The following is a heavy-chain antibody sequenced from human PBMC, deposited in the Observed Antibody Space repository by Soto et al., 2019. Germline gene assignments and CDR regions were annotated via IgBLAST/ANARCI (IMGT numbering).Heavy chain of an antibody. CDR2: INPYSGAT. V-gene: IGHV1-18*01. Sequence: ASVKVSCKASGYTFTSYGISWVRQAPGQGLEWMGWINPYSGATTYAPKYQGRVTLTRDTSLSTSYMELSALKSDDTAVYYCATAKRGTVSLLADWGQGTLVTVSS. D-gene: IGHD4-4*01. CDR1: GYTFTSYG. CDR3: ATAKRGTVSLLAD. J-gene: IGHJ4*02.